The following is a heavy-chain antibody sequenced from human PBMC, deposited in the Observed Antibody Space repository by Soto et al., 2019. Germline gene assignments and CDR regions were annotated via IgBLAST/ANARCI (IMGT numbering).Heavy chain of an antibody. CDR2: MNPNSGNT. J-gene: IGHJ4*02. Sequence: ASVKVSCKASGYTFTSYDINWVRQATGQGLEWMGWMNPNSGNTGYAQKFQGRVTMTRNTSISTAYMELSSLRSEDTAVYYCARGVAAAGIVSYWGQGTLVTVSS. CDR3: ARGVAAAGIVSY. D-gene: IGHD6-13*01. V-gene: IGHV1-8*01. CDR1: GYTFTSYD.